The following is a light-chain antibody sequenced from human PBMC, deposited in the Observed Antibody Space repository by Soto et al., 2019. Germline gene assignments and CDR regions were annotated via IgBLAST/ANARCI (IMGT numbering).Light chain of an antibody. V-gene: IGKV3-11*01. J-gene: IGKJ2*01. Sequence: DIILTQSPATLSLSPGERATLSCRASQSVGTSLAWFQQRPGQAPRLLLSDASTRATGIPARFSGSGSGTDFTLAITGRQPEDVAVYYCQQRTNWPPRDTFGQGTKLELK. CDR2: DAS. CDR1: QSVGTS. CDR3: QQRTNWPPRDT.